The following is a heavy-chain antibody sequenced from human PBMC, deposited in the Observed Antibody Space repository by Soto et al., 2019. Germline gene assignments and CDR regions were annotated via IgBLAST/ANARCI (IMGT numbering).Heavy chain of an antibody. Sequence: QVQLVQSGAEVKKPGSSVTVSCKASGGTFGNSAISWVRQAPGQGLEWMGGIIPIFSTPDYAQKFQGRVPFTPDXXTPTAYMELTSLTSEDTAVYCCARDKERQQLGGNYYYGIDVWGQGTTVTVSS. CDR2: IIPIFSTP. CDR1: GGTFGNSA. J-gene: IGHJ6*02. D-gene: IGHD6-25*01. V-gene: IGHV1-69*05. CDR3: ARDKERQQLGGNYYYGIDV.